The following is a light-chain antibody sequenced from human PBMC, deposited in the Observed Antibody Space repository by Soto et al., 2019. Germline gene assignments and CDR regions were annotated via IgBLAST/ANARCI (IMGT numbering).Light chain of an antibody. Sequence: DIQITQSPSSLSASVGDRVTITCRASQSITNYLNWYQHKPGKAPKLLVYAASSLQSGVPSRFSGSGSGTDFSLTIRSLQPEDFATYFCQQSHNMPFTFGPGTKVDIK. CDR1: QSITNY. CDR2: AAS. CDR3: QQSHNMPFT. J-gene: IGKJ3*01. V-gene: IGKV1-39*01.